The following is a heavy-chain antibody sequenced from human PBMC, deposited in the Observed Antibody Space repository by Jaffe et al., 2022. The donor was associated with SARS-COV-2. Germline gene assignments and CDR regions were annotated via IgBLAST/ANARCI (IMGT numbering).Heavy chain of an antibody. Sequence: QVQLVQSGAEVKKPGASVKVSCKASGYTFSTYYMHWVRQAPGQGLEWMGIINPSGGSTSYAQKFQGRVTMTRDTSTSTVYMELSSLRSEDTAVYYCAREMAAVAGTYDYWGQGTLVTVSS. J-gene: IGHJ4*02. D-gene: IGHD6-19*01. CDR1: GYTFSTYY. CDR3: AREMAAVAGTYDY. V-gene: IGHV1-46*01. CDR2: INPSGGST.